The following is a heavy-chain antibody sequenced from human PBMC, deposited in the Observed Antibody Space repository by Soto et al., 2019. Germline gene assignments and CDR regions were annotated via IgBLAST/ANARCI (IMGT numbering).Heavy chain of an antibody. CDR1: GFNFSSYA. CDR3: AKISGSYGRSHQD. V-gene: IGHV3-23*01. D-gene: IGHD1-26*01. J-gene: IGHJ1*01. Sequence: PGGSLRLSCAASGFNFSSYAMTWVRQAPGKGLEWVSAISGSGVKTYYADSVKGRFTISRDNSKNTIYLQMNSLRAEDTALYYCAKISGSYGRSHQDWGQGTLVTVSS. CDR2: ISGSGVKT.